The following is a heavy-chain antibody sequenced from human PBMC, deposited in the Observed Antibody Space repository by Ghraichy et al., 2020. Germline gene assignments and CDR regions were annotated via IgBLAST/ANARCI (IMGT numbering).Heavy chain of an antibody. V-gene: IGHV3-74*01. CDR2: IKGDGSYK. J-gene: IGHJ2*01. CDR1: GFTFSSYW. Sequence: GGSLRLSCAASGFTFSSYWMHWVRQPPGEGLVWVSRIKGDGSYKNSADSVRGRFTISRDNALNILHLQMDSLRAEDTAVYYCVRDGDRWYFDRWGRGTLVTVSS. CDR3: VRDGDRWYFDR. D-gene: IGHD7-27*01.